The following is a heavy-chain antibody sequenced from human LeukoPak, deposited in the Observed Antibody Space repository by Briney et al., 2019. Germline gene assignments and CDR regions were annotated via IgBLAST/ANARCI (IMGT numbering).Heavy chain of an antibody. CDR3: ARAHSSSWDQFDY. CDR2: FNPENGNT. Sequence: ASVKVSCNASGYSFVGYGITWVRQAPGQGLEWMGWFNPENGNTNYAQKVQGRVTMTADTSTSTSYMELRSLRSDDTAVYYCARAHSSSWDQFDYWGQGTLVTVSS. D-gene: IGHD6-13*01. V-gene: IGHV1-18*01. CDR1: GYSFVGYG. J-gene: IGHJ4*02.